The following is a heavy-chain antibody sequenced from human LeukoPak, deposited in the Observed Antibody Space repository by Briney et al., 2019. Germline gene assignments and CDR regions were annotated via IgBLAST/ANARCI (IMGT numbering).Heavy chain of an antibody. V-gene: IGHV3-33*01. CDR3: ARVTGSGYQLPTYYYGMDV. D-gene: IGHD2-2*01. Sequence: GGSLRLSCAASGFTFSSYGMHWVRQAPGKGLEWVAGIWYDGSNKYYADSVKGRFTISRDNSKNTLYLQMNSLRAEDTAAYYCARVTGSGYQLPTYYYGMDVWGQGTTVTVSS. CDR2: IWYDGSNK. J-gene: IGHJ6*02. CDR1: GFTFSSYG.